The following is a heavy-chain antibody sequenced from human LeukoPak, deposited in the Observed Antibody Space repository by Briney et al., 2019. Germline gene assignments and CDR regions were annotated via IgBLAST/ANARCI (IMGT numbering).Heavy chain of an antibody. CDR1: GFSFSSYW. CDR3: ARVEVGGDYSKFDY. CDR2: INEGGSTI. J-gene: IGHJ4*02. D-gene: IGHD2-21*02. Sequence: GGSLRLSCAASGFSFSSYWMHWVRQAPGGGLVWVSRINEGGSTINYADSVKGRFTISRDNAKNTLSPQMNSLRAEDTAVYYCARVEVGGDYSKFDYWGQGTLVTVSS. V-gene: IGHV3-74*01.